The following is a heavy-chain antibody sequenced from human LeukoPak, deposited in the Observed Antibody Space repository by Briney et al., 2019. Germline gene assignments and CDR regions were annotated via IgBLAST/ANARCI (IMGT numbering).Heavy chain of an antibody. D-gene: IGHD1-26*01. CDR2: IKKDGSAK. V-gene: IGHV3-7*01. Sequence: GGSLRLSCAASGFTFSSHWMSWVRQAPGKGLEWVANIKKDGSAKYYVDSVKGRFTISRDNAKNSLYLQMNSLRAEDTAVYYCARVDSGTYYTGTFDYWGQGTLVTVSS. CDR1: GFTFSSHW. CDR3: ARVDSGTYYTGTFDY. J-gene: IGHJ4*02.